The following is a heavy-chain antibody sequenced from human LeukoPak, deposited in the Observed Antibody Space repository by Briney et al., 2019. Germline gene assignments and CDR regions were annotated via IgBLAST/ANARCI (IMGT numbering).Heavy chain of an antibody. CDR3: ARAKKSGWYERPFDY. J-gene: IGHJ4*02. D-gene: IGHD6-19*01. CDR2: ISTSGSTI. CDR1: GFSFSDYY. Sequence: PGGSLRLSCAASGFSFSDYYTSWIRQAPGKGLEWVSYISTSGSTIYHADSVKGRFTISRDNAKNSLYLQMNSLRAEDTAVYYCARAKKSGWYERPFDYWGQGTLVTVSS. V-gene: IGHV3-11*01.